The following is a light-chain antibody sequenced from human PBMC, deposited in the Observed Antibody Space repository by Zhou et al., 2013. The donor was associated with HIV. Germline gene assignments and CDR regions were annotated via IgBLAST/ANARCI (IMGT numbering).Light chain of an antibody. Sequence: EIVLTQSPATLSLSPGERATLSCRASQSVSSYLAWYQQKPGQAPRLLIYDASNRATGIPARFSGSGSGTDFTLTISSLQPEDVATYYCQKCDSAPLTFGGRDQGWRSN. CDR2: DAS. CDR3: QKCDSAPLT. CDR1: QSVSSY. V-gene: IGKV3-11*01. J-gene: IGKJ4*01.